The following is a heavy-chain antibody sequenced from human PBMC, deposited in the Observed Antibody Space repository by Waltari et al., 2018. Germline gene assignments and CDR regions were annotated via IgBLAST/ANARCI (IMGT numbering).Heavy chain of an antibody. CDR1: GFTFSSYE. Sequence: EVQQVESGGGLVQPGGSLRLSCAASGFTFSSYEMNWVRQAPGTGLEWVSYISSSGSSTYYAASVKRRFTISRDNAKNSLYLKMNSLSAEDTAVYYCARYSSSLAFDYWGQGTLVTVSS. V-gene: IGHV3-48*03. CDR2: ISSSGSST. D-gene: IGHD5-18*01. CDR3: ARYSSSLAFDY. J-gene: IGHJ4*02.